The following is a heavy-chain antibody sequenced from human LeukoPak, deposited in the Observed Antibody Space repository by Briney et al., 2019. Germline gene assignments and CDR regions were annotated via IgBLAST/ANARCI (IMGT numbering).Heavy chain of an antibody. J-gene: IGHJ4*02. Sequence: GASVKVSCKASGYSFTSHYMHWVRQAPGQGLEWMGLINPSGSSTLYAQKFQGRVTMTRDMSTTTDYMELSSLRSEDTAVYYCARTASGYSGYGRLLDWGQGTLVTVSS. CDR2: INPSGSST. CDR1: GYSFTSHY. V-gene: IGHV1-46*01. CDR3: ARTASGYSGYGRLLD. D-gene: IGHD5-12*01.